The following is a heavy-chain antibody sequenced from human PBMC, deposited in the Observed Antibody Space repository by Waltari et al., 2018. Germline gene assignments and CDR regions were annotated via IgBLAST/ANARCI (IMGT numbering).Heavy chain of an antibody. J-gene: IGHJ4*02. CDR1: GGSFSGYY. V-gene: IGHV4-34*01. Sequence: QVQLQQWGAGLLKPSATLSLTCAVYGGSFSGYYWSWIRQPPGQGLEWIGEINHSGSTNYNPSLKSRVTISVDTSKNQFSLKLSSVTAADTAVYYCARAYDSSGYPTYYFDYWGQGTLVIVSS. D-gene: IGHD3-22*01. CDR2: INHSGST. CDR3: ARAYDSSGYPTYYFDY.